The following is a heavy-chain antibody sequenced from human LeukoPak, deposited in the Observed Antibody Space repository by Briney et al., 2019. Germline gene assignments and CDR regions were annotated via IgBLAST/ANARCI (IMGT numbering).Heavy chain of an antibody. V-gene: IGHV4-34*01. CDR2: INHSGST. J-gene: IGHJ4*02. Sequence: SETLSLTCAVHGGSFSGYYWSWIRQPPGKGLEWIGEINHSGSTNYNPSLKSRVTVSVDTSKNQFSLKLTSVTAADTAMYYCAGAEQQLAPSYYWGQGILVTVSS. CDR1: GGSFSGYY. CDR3: AGAEQQLAPSYY. D-gene: IGHD1-1*01.